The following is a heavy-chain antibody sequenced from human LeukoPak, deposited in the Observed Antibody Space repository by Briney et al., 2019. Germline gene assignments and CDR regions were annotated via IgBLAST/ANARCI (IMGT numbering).Heavy chain of an antibody. V-gene: IGHV3-23*01. CDR2: LRGDGET. D-gene: IGHD3-3*01. CDR3: AKASWVSSADAVL. J-gene: IGHJ4*02. Sequence: PGGSLRLSCAASGFTFSSYAMSWVRQAPARGLEWVSSLRGDGETFYGDSVKGRFTLSRDESRSTVYLQMNNLRVEDTAVYFCAKASWVSSADAVLWGQGTVVTVSS. CDR1: GFTFSSYA.